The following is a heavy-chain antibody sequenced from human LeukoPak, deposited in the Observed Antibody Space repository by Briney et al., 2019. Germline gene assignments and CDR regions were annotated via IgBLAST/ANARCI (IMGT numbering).Heavy chain of an antibody. CDR2: IYYSGST. Sequence: SETLSLTCTVSGGSISSGGYSWSWIRQHPGKGLEWIGYIYYSGSTYYNPSLKSRVTISVDTSKNQFSLKLSSVTAADTAVYYCARDLLVRGPNYYGMDVWGQGTTVTVSS. CDR3: ARDLLVRGPNYYGMDV. J-gene: IGHJ6*02. V-gene: IGHV4-31*03. CDR1: GGSISSGGYS. D-gene: IGHD3-10*01.